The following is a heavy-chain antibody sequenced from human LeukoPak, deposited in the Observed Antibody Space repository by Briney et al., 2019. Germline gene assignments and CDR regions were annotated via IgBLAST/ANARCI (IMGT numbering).Heavy chain of an antibody. CDR1: GFTFSSYA. Sequence: GGSLRLSCAASGFTFSSYAMSWVRQAPGKGLEWVSAISGSGGSTYYADSVKGRFTISRDNSKNTLYLQMNSLRAEDTAVYYCARDIWQRVYYYYGMDVWGQGTTVTVSS. V-gene: IGHV3-23*01. CDR2: ISGSGGST. CDR3: ARDIWQRVYYYYGMDV. J-gene: IGHJ6*02. D-gene: IGHD6-25*01.